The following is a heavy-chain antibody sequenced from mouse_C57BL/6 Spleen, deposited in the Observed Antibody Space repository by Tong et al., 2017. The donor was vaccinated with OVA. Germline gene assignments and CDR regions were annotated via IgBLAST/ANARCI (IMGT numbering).Heavy chain of an antibody. D-gene: IGHD1-1*01. CDR1: GFTFSSYA. J-gene: IGHJ2*01. V-gene: IGHV5-4*01. CDR3: AREDYGSSLYYFDY. Sequence: EVQLQESGGDLVKPGGSLKLSCAASGFTFSSYAMSWVRQTPEKRLEWVATISDGGSYTYYPDNVKGRFTISRDNAKNNLYLQMSHLKSEDTAMYYCAREDYGSSLYYFDYWGQGTTLTVSS. CDR2: ISDGGSYT.